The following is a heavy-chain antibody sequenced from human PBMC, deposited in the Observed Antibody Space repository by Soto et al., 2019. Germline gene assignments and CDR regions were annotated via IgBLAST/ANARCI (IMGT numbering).Heavy chain of an antibody. V-gene: IGHV3-23*01. J-gene: IGHJ6*02. CDR2: ISGSGGST. CDR3: AKTDSVLWFGELFVTSLGGMDV. D-gene: IGHD3-10*01. Sequence: GGSLRLSCAASGFTFSSYAMSWVRQAPGKGLEWVSAISGSGGSTYYADSVKGRFTISRDNSKNTLYLQMNSLRAEDTAVYYCAKTDSVLWFGELFVTSLGGMDVWGQGTTVTVSS. CDR1: GFTFSSYA.